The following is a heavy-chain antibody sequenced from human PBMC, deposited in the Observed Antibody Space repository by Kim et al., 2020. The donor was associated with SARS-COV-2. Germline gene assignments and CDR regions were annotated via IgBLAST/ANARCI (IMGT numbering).Heavy chain of an antibody. CDR2: LNPDGTAT. J-gene: IGHJ5*01. V-gene: IGHV3-74*01. D-gene: IGHD2-21*02. Sequence: GGSLRLSCAASGFTISGYWMHWVRQAPGKGLVWVSRLNPDGTATTYADSVQGRFAISRDNAENTLYLQMNSLTADDTAVYYCTRGGADGGYSTWGSWG. CDR1: GFTISGYW. CDR3: TRGGADGGYSTWGS.